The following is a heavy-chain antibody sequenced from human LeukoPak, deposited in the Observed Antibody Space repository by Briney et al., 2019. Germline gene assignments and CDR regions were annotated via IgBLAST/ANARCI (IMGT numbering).Heavy chain of an antibody. V-gene: IGHV3-7*03. CDR3: AKEVKALDILATTQYYYAMDV. J-gene: IGHJ6*02. Sequence: GGSLRLSCAASGFIFSSYWMTWVRQAPGKGLEWVANIKQAGSENSYVDSVKGRFTISRDNAQNSLYLQMDSLRPEDTALYYCAKEVKALDILATTQYYYAMDVWGQGTTVTVSS. CDR1: GFIFSSYW. CDR2: IKQAGSEN. D-gene: IGHD5-12*01.